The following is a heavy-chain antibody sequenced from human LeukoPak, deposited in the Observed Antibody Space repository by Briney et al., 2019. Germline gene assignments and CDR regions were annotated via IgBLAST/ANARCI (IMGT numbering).Heavy chain of an antibody. CDR1: GGSFSGYY. V-gene: IGHV4-34*01. J-gene: IGHJ6*03. D-gene: IGHD6-19*01. CDR2: INHSGST. Sequence: RPSETLSLTCAVYGGSFSGYYWSWIRQPPGKGLEWIGEINHSGSTNYNPSLKSRVTISVDTSKNQFSLKLSSVTAADTAVYYCARLAVRGDYYYYYYMDVWGKGTTVTVSS. CDR3: ARLAVRGDYYYYYYMDV.